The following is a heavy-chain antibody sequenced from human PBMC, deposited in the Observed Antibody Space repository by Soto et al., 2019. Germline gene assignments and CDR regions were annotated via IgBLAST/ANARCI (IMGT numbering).Heavy chain of an antibody. CDR1: GYSFAGYW. J-gene: IGHJ4*02. V-gene: IGHV5-10-1*01. CDR3: ARQIYDSDTGPNFQYYFDS. D-gene: IGHD3-22*01. CDR2: IDPSDSQT. Sequence: GESLKISCKGSGYSFAGYWITWVRQKPGKGLEWMGRIDPSDSQTYYSPSFRGHVTISVTKSITAVFLQWSSLRASDTAMYYCARQIYDSDTGPNFQYYFDSWGQGTPVTVS.